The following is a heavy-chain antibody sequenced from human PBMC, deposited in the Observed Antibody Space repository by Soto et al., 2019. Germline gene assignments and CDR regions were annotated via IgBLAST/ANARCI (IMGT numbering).Heavy chain of an antibody. CDR2: IYYSGST. J-gene: IGHJ4*02. CDR1: GGSISSNNYY. CDR3: ARRTSRAYFDY. V-gene: IGHV4-39*01. D-gene: IGHD2-21*01. Sequence: QLQLQESGPGLVKPSETLSLTCTVSGGSISSNNYYWGWIRQPPGKGLEWIGSIYYSGSTYYNPSLKSRVTISVDTSKNQFSLKLSSVTAADTAAYYCARRTSRAYFDYWGQGTLVTVSS.